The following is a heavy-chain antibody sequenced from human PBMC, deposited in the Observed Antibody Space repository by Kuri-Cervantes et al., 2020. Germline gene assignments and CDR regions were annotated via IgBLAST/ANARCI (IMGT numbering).Heavy chain of an antibody. D-gene: IGHD5/OR15-5a*01. J-gene: IGHJ6*02. CDR1: GFTFSSYW. CDR3: ARDRVDFVWSYHYYYYGMDV. Sequence: GGSLRLSCAASGFTFSSYWMHWVRQAPGKGLEWVAVISYDGSNKYYADSVKGRFTISRDNSKNTLYLQMNSLRAEDTAVYYCARDRVDFVWSYHYYYYGMDVWGQGTTVTVSS. CDR2: ISYDGSNK. V-gene: IGHV3-30-3*01.